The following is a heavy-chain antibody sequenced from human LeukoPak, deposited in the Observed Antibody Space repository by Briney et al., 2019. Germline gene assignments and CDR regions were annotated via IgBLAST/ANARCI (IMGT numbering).Heavy chain of an antibody. CDR1: GYTFTSYD. CDR3: ARRAPHYYDSSGYRLGWAFDYYYYGMDV. Sequence: ASVKVSCKASGYTFTSYDINWVRQATGQGLEWMGWMNPNSGNTGYAQKFQGRVTMTRNTSISTAYMGLSSLRSEDTAVYYCARRAPHYYDSSGYRLGWAFDYYYYGMDVWGQGTTVTVSS. V-gene: IGHV1-8*01. J-gene: IGHJ6*02. CDR2: MNPNSGNT. D-gene: IGHD3-22*01.